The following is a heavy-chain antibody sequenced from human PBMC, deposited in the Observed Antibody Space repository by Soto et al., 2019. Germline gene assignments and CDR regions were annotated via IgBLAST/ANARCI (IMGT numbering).Heavy chain of an antibody. J-gene: IGHJ6*02. CDR2: IKQDGSEK. CDR1: GFTFSSYW. V-gene: IGHV3-7*01. D-gene: IGHD4-4*01. Sequence: PGGSLRLSCAASGFTFSSYWMSWVRQAPGKWLEWVANIKQDGSEKYYVDSVKGRFTISRDNAKNSLYLQMNSLRAEDTAVYYCATAPVTTTYYYYYGMDVWGQGTTVTVSS. CDR3: ATAPVTTTYYYYYGMDV.